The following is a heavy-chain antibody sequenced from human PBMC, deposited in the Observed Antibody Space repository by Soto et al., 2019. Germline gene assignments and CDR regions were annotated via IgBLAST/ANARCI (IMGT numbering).Heavy chain of an antibody. CDR2: ITAENGNK. CDR1: GFSFTSYG. V-gene: IGHV1-18*04. CDR3: ARVVLEWLPTSGFDF. D-gene: IGHD3-3*01. J-gene: IGHJ4*02. Sequence: GASVKVSCKASGFSFTSYGITWVRQAPGQGPEWLGWITAENGNKNYAQKFQGRATLTTDRATNTAYMELRGLKSDDTALFYCARVVLEWLPTSGFDFWGQGTLVTVSS.